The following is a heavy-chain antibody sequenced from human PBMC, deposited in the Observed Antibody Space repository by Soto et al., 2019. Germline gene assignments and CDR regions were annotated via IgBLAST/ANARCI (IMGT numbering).Heavy chain of an antibody. CDR2: LYWDDDK. Sequence: SGPTLVNPTQTLTLTCTVSGLSLRTTGVGVGWVRQPPGKALGWLALLYWDDDKRYSPSLRSRLTIAKDISEKQVVLTMTNMDTVDTATYYCVQSRCGGDCLEIYSSHAYNGLDVWGQGTTVTVSS. CDR3: VQSRCGGDCLEIYSSHAYNGLDV. V-gene: IGHV2-5*02. CDR1: GLSLRTTGVG. J-gene: IGHJ6*02. D-gene: IGHD2-21*02.